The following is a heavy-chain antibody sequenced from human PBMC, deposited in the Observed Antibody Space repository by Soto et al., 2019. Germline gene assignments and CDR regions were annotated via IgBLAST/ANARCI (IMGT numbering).Heavy chain of an antibody. CDR1: GGTFSSYA. J-gene: IGHJ3*01. CDR2: IIAILGKA. CDR3: ARERGGAIIVGVTGTFDV. V-gene: IGHV1-69*01. Sequence: QVQLVQSGAEVKKPGSSVKVSCKASGGTFSSYAISWVRQAPGQGLEWMGGIIAILGKANYAEKFQGRVTITADESTSTAYMELSSRSSEETAVYYCARERGGAIIVGVTGTFDVLGQGTLVTVSS. D-gene: IGHD3-22*01.